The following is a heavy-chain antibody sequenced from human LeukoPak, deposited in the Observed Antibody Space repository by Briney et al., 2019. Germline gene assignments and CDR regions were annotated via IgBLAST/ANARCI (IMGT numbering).Heavy chain of an antibody. CDR2: INPNSGGT. CDR1: GYTFTGYY. V-gene: IGHV1-2*02. CDR3: ARDSANGDFDFDF. J-gene: IGHJ4*02. Sequence: GASVKVSCKASGYTFTGYYMHWVRQAPGQGLEWMGWINPNSGGTNYAQKFQGRVTMTRDTSISTVYMELSRLRSDDTAVYFCARDSANGDFDFDFWGQGTLVTVSS. D-gene: IGHD4-17*01.